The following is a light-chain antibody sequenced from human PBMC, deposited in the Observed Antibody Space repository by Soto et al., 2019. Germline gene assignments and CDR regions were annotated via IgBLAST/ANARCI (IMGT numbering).Light chain of an antibody. Sequence: DIVMTQSPDSQAVSLGERATIHCKSSQSVLYSSNNKNYLAWYQQRPGQPPKLLIYWASTRESGVPDRFSGSGSGTDITLTITSLQAEDVAVYYCQQYESTPPTFGQGTKLEIK. J-gene: IGKJ2*01. CDR2: WAS. V-gene: IGKV4-1*01. CDR1: QSVLYSSNNKNY. CDR3: QQYESTPPT.